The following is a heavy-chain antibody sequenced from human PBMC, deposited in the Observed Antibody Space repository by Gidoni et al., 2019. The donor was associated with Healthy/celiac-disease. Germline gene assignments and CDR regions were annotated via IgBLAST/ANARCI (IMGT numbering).Heavy chain of an antibody. D-gene: IGHD6-13*01. CDR3: AREPKQQLGDY. V-gene: IGHV3-21*01. CDR1: GFTFSSYS. J-gene: IGHJ4*02. CDR2: ISSSSSYI. Sequence: EVQLVESGGGLVKPGGSLRLSCAASGFTFSSYSMNWVRQAPGKGLEWVSSISSSSSYIYYADSLKGRFTISRDNAKNSLYLQMNSLRAEDTAVYYCAREPKQQLGDYWGQGTLVTVSS.